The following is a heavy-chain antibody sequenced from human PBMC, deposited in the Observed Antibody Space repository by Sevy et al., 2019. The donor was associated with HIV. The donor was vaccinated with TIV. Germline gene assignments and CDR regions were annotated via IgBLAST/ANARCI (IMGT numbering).Heavy chain of an antibody. J-gene: IGHJ4*02. D-gene: IGHD3-10*02. CDR1: GFIFGEYA. CDR2: LSFGCGKI. V-gene: IGHV3-23*01. Sequence: GGSLRLSCTASGFIFGEYAMTWVRQAPGKGLEWVSTLSFGCGKINYADSVKGRFIISRDDSKNTLYLQMNSLRAEDTAVYFCAREGCSRPHDYWGQGTLVTVSS. CDR3: AREGCSRPHDY.